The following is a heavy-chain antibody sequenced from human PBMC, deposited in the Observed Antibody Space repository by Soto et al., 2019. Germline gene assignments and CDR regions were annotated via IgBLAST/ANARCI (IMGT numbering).Heavy chain of an antibody. D-gene: IGHD4-17*01. Sequence: EVQLVESGGGLVQPGGSLRLSCAASGFTFSSYWMSWVRQAPGKGLEWVANIKQDGSEKYYVDSVKGRFTISRDNAKNSLYVQMNSLRAEDTAVYYCARDDGYGDYGANWFDPLGQGTLVTVSS. CDR2: IKQDGSEK. CDR3: ARDDGYGDYGANWFDP. V-gene: IGHV3-7*01. CDR1: GFTFSSYW. J-gene: IGHJ5*02.